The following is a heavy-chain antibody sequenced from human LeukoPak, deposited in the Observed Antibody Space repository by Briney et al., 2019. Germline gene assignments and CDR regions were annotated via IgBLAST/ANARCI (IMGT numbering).Heavy chain of an antibody. D-gene: IGHD5-24*01. V-gene: IGHV3-21*05. J-gene: IGHJ4*02. CDR2: ISSSSSYI. Sequence: PGGSLRLSCVVSGFPFSSYEMNWVRQAPGKGLEWVSYISSSSSYIYYADSVKGRFTISRDNAKNSLYLQMNSLRAEDTAVYYCARSGRQPEMAGGYYFDYWGQGTLVTVSS. CDR3: ARSGRQPEMAGGYYFDY. CDR1: GFPFSSYE.